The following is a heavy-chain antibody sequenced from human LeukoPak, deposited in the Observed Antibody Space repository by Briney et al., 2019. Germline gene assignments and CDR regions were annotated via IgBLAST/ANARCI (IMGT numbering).Heavy chain of an antibody. CDR2: IYYSGST. CDR1: GGSISSYY. D-gene: IGHD2-2*01. J-gene: IGHJ4*02. CDR3: ARGGSSTRPETDY. Sequence: SETLSLSCTVSGGSISSYYWSWIRQPPGKGLEWIGYIYYSGSTNYNPSLKSRVTISVDTSKNQFSLKLSSVTAADTAVYYCARGGSSTRPETDYWGQGTLVTVSS. V-gene: IGHV4-59*01.